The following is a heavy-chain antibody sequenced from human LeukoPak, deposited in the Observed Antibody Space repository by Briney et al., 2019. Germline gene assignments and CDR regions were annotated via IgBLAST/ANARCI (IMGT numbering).Heavy chain of an antibody. CDR3: TGVSRSSWYDY. V-gene: IGHV3-15*01. CDR1: GFIFSNAW. Sequence: PGGSLRLSCAASGFIFSNAWMSWGRQAPGKGLEWVGRIKSKTDGGTPDYAAPVKGSFTISRDDSKNTLYLQMSSLKTEETAVDCCTGVSRSSWYDYWGQGTLVTVSS. J-gene: IGHJ4*02. D-gene: IGHD6-13*01. CDR2: IKSKTDGGTP.